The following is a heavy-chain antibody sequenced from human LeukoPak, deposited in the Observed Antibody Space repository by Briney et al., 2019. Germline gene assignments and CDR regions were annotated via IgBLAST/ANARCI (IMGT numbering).Heavy chain of an antibody. V-gene: IGHV1-69*06. D-gene: IGHD6-13*01. CDR2: IIPIFGTA. CDR1: GGTFSSYA. Sequence: SVKVSCKASGGTFSSYAISWVRQAPGQGLEWMGGIIPIFGTANYAQKFQGRVTITADKSTSTAYMELSSLRSEDTAVYYCARSGAGVYSSNYYYYMDVWGKGTTVTVSS. J-gene: IGHJ6*03. CDR3: ARSGAGVYSSNYYYYMDV.